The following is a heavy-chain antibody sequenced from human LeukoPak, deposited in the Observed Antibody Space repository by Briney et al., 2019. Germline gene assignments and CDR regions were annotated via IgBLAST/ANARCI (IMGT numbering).Heavy chain of an antibody. J-gene: IGHJ4*02. V-gene: IGHV3-23*01. CDR1: GFTFSSYA. CDR3: AKDSAVVMPFDY. D-gene: IGHD4-23*01. CDR2: ISGSGGST. Sequence: AGGSLRLSCAASGFTFSSYAMSWVRQAPGKWLEWVSAISGSGGSTYYADSVKGRFTISRDNSKNTLYLQMNSLRAEDTAVYYCAKDSAVVMPFDYWGQGTLVTVSS.